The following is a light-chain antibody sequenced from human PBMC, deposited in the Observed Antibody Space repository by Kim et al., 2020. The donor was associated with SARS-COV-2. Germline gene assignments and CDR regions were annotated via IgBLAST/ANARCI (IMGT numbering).Light chain of an antibody. Sequence: QSVLTQPPSVSGAPGQRVTISCTGTFSNIGAGNGVHWYQQVPGAAPELLIYGQTNRPSGVPDRFSGSKSDTSASLAITGLQPEDEAYYYCQSYDSSLNSYVFGTGTKVTVL. CDR1: FSNIGAGNG. V-gene: IGLV1-40*01. CDR3: QSYDSSLNSYV. CDR2: GQT. J-gene: IGLJ1*01.